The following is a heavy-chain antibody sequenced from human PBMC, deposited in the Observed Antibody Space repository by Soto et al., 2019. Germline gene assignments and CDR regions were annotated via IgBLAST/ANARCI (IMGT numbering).Heavy chain of an antibody. CDR3: ARGYSGYDYVVGAHAFDI. CDR2: INAGNGNT. V-gene: IGHV1-3*01. CDR1: GYTFTSYA. Sequence: QVQLVQSGAEVKKPGASVKVSCKASGYTFTSYAMHWVRQAPGQRLEWMGWINAGNGNTKYSQKFQGRVTITRDTSASTAYMELSSLRSEDTAVYYCARGYSGYDYVVGAHAFDIWGLGTMVTVSS. D-gene: IGHD5-12*01. J-gene: IGHJ3*02.